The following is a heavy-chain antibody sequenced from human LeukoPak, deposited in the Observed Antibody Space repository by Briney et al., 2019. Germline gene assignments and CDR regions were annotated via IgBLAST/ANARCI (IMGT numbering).Heavy chain of an antibody. Sequence: VASVKVSCKASGYTFNTYGIIWVRQAPGQGLEWMGWISAYNGDTTYAQKLQGRVTLTTDASTSTAYMELRSLRSDDTAVYYCARESTGGSLEIDYWGQGTLVTVSS. J-gene: IGHJ4*02. CDR1: GYTFNTYG. V-gene: IGHV1-18*01. CDR3: ARESTGGSLEIDY. D-gene: IGHD2-8*02. CDR2: ISAYNGDT.